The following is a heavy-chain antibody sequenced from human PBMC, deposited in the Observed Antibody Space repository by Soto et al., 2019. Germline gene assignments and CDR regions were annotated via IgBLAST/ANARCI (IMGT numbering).Heavy chain of an antibody. CDR2: IRGFSPYT. D-gene: IGHD3-10*01. V-gene: IGHV3-21*01. J-gene: IGHJ6*02. CDR1: GFTFRPYT. CDR3: ARDRGYDAHDYYYNAMDV. Sequence: EVQLVESGGGLVKPGGSLRLSCISSGFTFRPYTMNWVRQAPGKGLEWVSGIRGFSPYTFYAESVKGRFTLSRDNAKNSLYLQMNSLRAEDTAVYYCARDRGYDAHDYYYNAMDVWGQGTTVTVSS.